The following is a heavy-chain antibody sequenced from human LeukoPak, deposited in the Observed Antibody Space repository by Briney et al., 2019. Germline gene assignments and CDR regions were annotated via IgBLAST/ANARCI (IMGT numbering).Heavy chain of an antibody. CDR3: ARGRFVGATERDWFDP. Sequence: ASVTVSCTASGYTFTVYYMHWVRQAPGQGLEWMGRINPNSGGTNYAQKFQGWVTMTRDTSISTAYMELSRLRSDDTAVYYCARGRFVGATERDWFDPWSQGTLVTVSS. J-gene: IGHJ5*02. CDR1: GYTFTVYY. D-gene: IGHD1-26*01. CDR2: INPNSGGT. V-gene: IGHV1-2*04.